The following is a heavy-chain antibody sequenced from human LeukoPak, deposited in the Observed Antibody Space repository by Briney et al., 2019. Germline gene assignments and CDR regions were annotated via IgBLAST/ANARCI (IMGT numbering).Heavy chain of an antibody. D-gene: IGHD5-12*01. Sequence: SSETLSLTCTVSGGSISSSSYYWGWIRQPPGKGLEWIGSIYYSGSTYYNPSLKSRVTISVDTSKNQFSLKLSSVTAADTAVYYCARHLRASGYDYNWFDPWGQGTLVTVSS. CDR1: GGSISSSSYY. CDR2: IYYSGST. V-gene: IGHV4-39*01. CDR3: ARHLRASGYDYNWFDP. J-gene: IGHJ5*02.